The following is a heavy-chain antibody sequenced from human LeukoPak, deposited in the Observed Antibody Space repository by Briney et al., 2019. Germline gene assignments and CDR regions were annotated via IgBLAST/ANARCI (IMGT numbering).Heavy chain of an antibody. D-gene: IGHD1-20*01. J-gene: IGHJ3*02. Sequence: SGPTLVNPTQTLTLTCTFSGFSLSTRGVGVGWIRQPPGKALEWLSLIYWDDDKRYSPSLKSRLTITKDASKNQVVLTMTNMDPVDTATYYCAHSPDNWNDADAFDIWGQGTMVTVSS. V-gene: IGHV2-5*02. CDR1: GFSLSTRGVG. CDR2: IYWDDDK. CDR3: AHSPDNWNDADAFDI.